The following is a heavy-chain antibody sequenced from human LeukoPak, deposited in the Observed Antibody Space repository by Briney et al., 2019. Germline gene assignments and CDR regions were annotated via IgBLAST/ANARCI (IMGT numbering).Heavy chain of an antibody. CDR3: ARDRRDKDSSGYYYIYY. CDR1: GFTFSSYA. Sequence: GRSLRLSCAASGFTFSSYAMHWVRRAPGKGLEWVAVISYDGSNKYYADSVKGRFTISRDNSKNTLYLQMNSLRAEDTAVYYCARDRRDKDSSGYYYIYYWGQGTLVTVSS. J-gene: IGHJ4*02. CDR2: ISYDGSNK. D-gene: IGHD3-22*01. V-gene: IGHV3-30-3*01.